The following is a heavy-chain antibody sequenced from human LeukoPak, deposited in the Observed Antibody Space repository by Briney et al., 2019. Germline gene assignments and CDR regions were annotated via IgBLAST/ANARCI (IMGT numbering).Heavy chain of an antibody. V-gene: IGHV1-8*01. CDR1: GYTFTSYD. J-gene: IGHJ4*02. Sequence: GASVKVSCKASGYTFTSYDINWVRQTTGQGLEWMGWMNPNSGNTGYAQKFQGRVTITGNTSLTTAYTELSSLRSEDTAVYYCARRQYGSGSPLYYWGQGTQVTVSS. CDR3: ARRQYGSGSPLYY. D-gene: IGHD3-10*01. CDR2: MNPNSGNT.